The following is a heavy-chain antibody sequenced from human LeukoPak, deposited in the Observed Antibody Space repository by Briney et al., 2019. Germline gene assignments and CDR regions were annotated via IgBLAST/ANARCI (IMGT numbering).Heavy chain of an antibody. J-gene: IGHJ6*02. V-gene: IGHV1-8*01. CDR1: GYTFTSYD. CDR3: AREFALLYGVRDYYGMDV. Sequence: ASVKVSCKASGYTFTSYDINWVRQATGQGLEWMGWMNPNSGNTGYAQKFQGRVTMTRNTSISTAYMELSSLRSEDTAVYYCAREFALLYGVRDYYGMDVWGQGTTVTVSS. CDR2: MNPNSGNT. D-gene: IGHD3-10*02.